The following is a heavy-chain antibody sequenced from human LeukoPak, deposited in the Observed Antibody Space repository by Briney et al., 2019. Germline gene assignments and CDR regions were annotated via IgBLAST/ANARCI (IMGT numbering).Heavy chain of an antibody. Sequence: SETLSLTCTVSGGSISSGSYYWSWIRQPAGEGLEWIGRIYTSGSTNYNPSLKSRVTISVDTSKNQFSLKLSSVTAADTAVYYCASSGYSYGYYFDYWGQGTLVTVSS. D-gene: IGHD5-18*01. CDR2: IYTSGST. CDR1: GGSISSGSYY. V-gene: IGHV4-61*02. CDR3: ASSGYSYGYYFDY. J-gene: IGHJ4*02.